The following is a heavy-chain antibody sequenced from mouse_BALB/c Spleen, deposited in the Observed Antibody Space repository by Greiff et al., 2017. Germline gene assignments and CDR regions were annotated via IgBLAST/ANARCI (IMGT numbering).Heavy chain of an antibody. D-gene: IGHD1-1*01. CDR2: IWAGGST. J-gene: IGHJ4*01. V-gene: IGHV2-9*02. CDR1: GFSLTSYG. Sequence: VKLQESGPGLVAPSQSLSITCTVSGFSLTSYGVHWVRQPPGKGLEWLGVIWAGGSTNYNSALMSRLSISKDNSKSQVFLKMNSLQTDDTAMYYCARDGYYYGSSFYAMDYWGQGTSVTVSS. CDR3: ARDGYYYGSSFYAMDY.